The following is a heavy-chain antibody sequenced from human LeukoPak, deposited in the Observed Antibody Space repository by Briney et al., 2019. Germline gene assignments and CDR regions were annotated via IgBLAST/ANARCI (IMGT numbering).Heavy chain of an antibody. D-gene: IGHD1-26*01. Sequence: SVKVSCKASGGTSSSYAISWVRQAPGQGLEWMGGIIPIFGTANYAQKFQGRVTITTDESTSTAYMERSSLRSEDTAGYYCAARNADSGSSHIDYWGQGTLVTVSS. CDR3: AARNADSGSSHIDY. CDR2: IIPIFGTA. CDR1: GGTSSSYA. V-gene: IGHV1-69*05. J-gene: IGHJ4*02.